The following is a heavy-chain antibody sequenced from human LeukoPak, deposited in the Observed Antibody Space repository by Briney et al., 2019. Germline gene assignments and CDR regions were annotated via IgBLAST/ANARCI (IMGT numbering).Heavy chain of an antibody. CDR2: IRSKANSYAT. CDR3: TPSLYDILTGSDY. Sequence: GRSLRLSCAASGFTFSTYGMHWVRQASGKGLEWVGRIRSKANSYATAYAASVKGRFTISRDDSKNTAYLQMNSLKTEDTAVYYCTPSLYDILTGSDYWGQGTLVTVSS. CDR1: GFTFSTYG. D-gene: IGHD3-9*01. V-gene: IGHV3-73*01. J-gene: IGHJ4*02.